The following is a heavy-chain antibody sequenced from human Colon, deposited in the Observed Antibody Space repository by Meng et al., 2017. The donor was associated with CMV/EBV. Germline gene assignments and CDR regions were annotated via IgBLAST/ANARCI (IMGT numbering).Heavy chain of an antibody. D-gene: IGHD3-3*01. Sequence: GGSLRLSCAASGFTFSNYWMSWVRQTPGKGLEWVANIKQDGTEKYYVDSVKGRFTISRDNAKNSPYLQMNSLRAEDTAVYYCAKPRRTIFGVVPSPPDYWGQGTLVTVSS. CDR2: IKQDGTEK. CDR3: AKPRRTIFGVVPSPPDY. V-gene: IGHV3-7*01. J-gene: IGHJ4*02. CDR1: GFTFSNYW.